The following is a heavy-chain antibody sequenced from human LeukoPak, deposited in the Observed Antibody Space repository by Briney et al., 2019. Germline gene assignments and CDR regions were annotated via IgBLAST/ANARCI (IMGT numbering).Heavy chain of an antibody. CDR3: ARSPKFSSASYYFDY. V-gene: IGHV4-30-4*08. Sequence: KPSETLSLTCTVSGGSISSGDYYWSWIRQPPGKGLEWIGYIYYSGSTYYNPSLKSRVTISVDTSKNQFSLKLSSVTAADTAVYYCARSPKFSSASYYFDYWGQGTLVTVSS. CDR2: IYYSGST. J-gene: IGHJ4*02. CDR1: GGSISSGDYY.